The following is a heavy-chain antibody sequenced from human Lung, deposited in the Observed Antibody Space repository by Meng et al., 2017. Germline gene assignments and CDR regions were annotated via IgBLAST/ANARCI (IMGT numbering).Heavy chain of an antibody. V-gene: IGHV1-3*01. D-gene: IGHD6-19*01. Sequence: QVQLVQAGAEGKKPGAAVRGSCKASGDSFTSYAMHWVRQAPGQRLEWMGSLSPVDGNTKYSQNFQGRVTITRDTSASTAYMELSSLRSEDTAVYYCAREVPYTSGWYPQGHWGQGTLVTVSS. CDR1: GDSFTSYA. J-gene: IGHJ4*02. CDR3: AREVPYTSGWYPQGH. CDR2: LSPVDGNT.